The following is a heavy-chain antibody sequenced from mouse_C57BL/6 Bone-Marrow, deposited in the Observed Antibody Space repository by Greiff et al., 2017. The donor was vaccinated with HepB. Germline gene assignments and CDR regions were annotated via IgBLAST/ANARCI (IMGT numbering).Heavy chain of an antibody. CDR3: AGSPYWYFDV. J-gene: IGHJ1*03. Sequence: EVKVVESGGGLVKPGGSLKLSCAASGFTFSDYGMQWVRQGPEKGLEWVAYISSGSSTIYYSDTVKGRFTISRDNAKNTLFLQMTSLMSEDTAMYYCAGSPYWYFDVWGTGTTVTVSS. CDR1: GFTFSDYG. V-gene: IGHV5-17*01. CDR2: ISSGSSTI.